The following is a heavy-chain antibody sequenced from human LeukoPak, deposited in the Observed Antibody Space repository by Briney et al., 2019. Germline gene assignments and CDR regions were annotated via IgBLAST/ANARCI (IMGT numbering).Heavy chain of an antibody. D-gene: IGHD2-2*01. V-gene: IGHV1-69*13. CDR1: GGTFSSYA. CDR2: IIPIFGTA. CDR3: ARSRLAGDIVVVQNQYYFDY. J-gene: IGHJ4*02. Sequence: SVTVSFKASGGTFSSYAISWVRQAPGQGLEWMGGIIPIFGTANYAQKFQGRVTITADESTSTAYMELSSLRSEDTAVYYCARSRLAGDIVVVQNQYYFDYWGQGTLVTVSS.